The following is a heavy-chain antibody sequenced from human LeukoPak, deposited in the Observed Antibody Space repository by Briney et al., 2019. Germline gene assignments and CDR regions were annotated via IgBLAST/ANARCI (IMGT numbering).Heavy chain of an antibody. Sequence: GGSLILSCAASGFTFSSSGMHWVRQAPGKGLEWVTFIRYDGSTKSYADSVKGRFTISRDNSKNTLYLQMNSLRAEDTAVYYCEKDRGGTYYFDFWGQGTPVTVSS. CDR1: GFTFSSSG. D-gene: IGHD1-26*01. CDR3: EKDRGGTYYFDF. J-gene: IGHJ4*02. V-gene: IGHV3-30*02. CDR2: IRYDGSTK.